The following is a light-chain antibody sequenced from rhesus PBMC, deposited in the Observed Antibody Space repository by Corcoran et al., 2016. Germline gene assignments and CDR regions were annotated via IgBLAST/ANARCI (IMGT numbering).Light chain of an antibody. CDR2: AAS. CDR3: QQGSSTPFT. J-gene: IGKJ3*01. V-gene: IGKV1-33*02. CDR1: QGISNA. Sequence: DIQMSQSPSSLSAFVGDKVTITCRASQGISNALAWHQQKPGKAPKLLIYAASSLDSGVPSRFTGSRSWTDFTLTISSLQPEDFATYYCQQGSSTPFTFGPGTKLDIK.